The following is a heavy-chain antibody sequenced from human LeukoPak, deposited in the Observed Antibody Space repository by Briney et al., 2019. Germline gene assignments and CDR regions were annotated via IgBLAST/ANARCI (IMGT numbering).Heavy chain of an antibody. CDR3: ARAGYCSGGSCYGGMDV. CDR2: IYYSGST. V-gene: IGHV4-39*07. CDR1: GGSISSSSYY. D-gene: IGHD2-15*01. Sequence: SETLSLTCTVSGGSISSSSYYWGWIRQPPGKGLEWIGSIYYSGSTYYNPSLKSRVTISVDTSKNQFSLKLSSVTAADTAMYFCARAGYCSGGSCYGGMDVWGQGTTVTVS. J-gene: IGHJ6*02.